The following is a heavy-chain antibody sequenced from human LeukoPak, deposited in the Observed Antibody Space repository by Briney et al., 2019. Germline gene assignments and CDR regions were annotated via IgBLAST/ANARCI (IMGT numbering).Heavy chain of an antibody. CDR2: IRSKANSYAT. J-gene: IGHJ4*02. V-gene: IGHV3-73*01. CDR1: GFTFSSYA. Sequence: PGRSLRLSCAASGFTFSSYAMHWVRQASGKGLEWVGRIRSKANSYATAYAASVKGRFTISRDDSKNTAYLQMNSLKTEDTAVYYCTRACSGWYCFDYWGQGTLVTVSS. CDR3: TRACSGWYCFDY. D-gene: IGHD6-19*01.